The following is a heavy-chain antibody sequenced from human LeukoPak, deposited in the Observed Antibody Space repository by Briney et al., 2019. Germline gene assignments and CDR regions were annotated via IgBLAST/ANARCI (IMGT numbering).Heavy chain of an antibody. J-gene: IGHJ4*02. Sequence: GESLKISCKGSGYSFTSYWIGWVRQMPGKGLEWMGIIYPGDSDTRYSPSFQGQVTISADKSISTAYLQWSSLKASDTAMYYCARPHPYYYDSSGYYFGYWGQGTLVTVSS. CDR1: GYSFTSYW. V-gene: IGHV5-51*01. CDR2: IYPGDSDT. CDR3: ARPHPYYYDSSGYYFGY. D-gene: IGHD3-22*01.